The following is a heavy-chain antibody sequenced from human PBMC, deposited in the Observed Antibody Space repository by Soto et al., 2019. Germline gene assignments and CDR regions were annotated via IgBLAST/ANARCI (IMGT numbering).Heavy chain of an antibody. Sequence: GASVKVSCKASGGTFSSYTISWVRQAPGQGLEWMGRIIPILGIANYAQEFQGRVTITADKSTSTAYMELSSLRSEDTAVYYCASTDCSSTSCYIGLSYYYYYMDVWGKGTTVTVSS. D-gene: IGHD2-2*02. V-gene: IGHV1-69*02. J-gene: IGHJ6*03. CDR3: ASTDCSSTSCYIGLSYYYYYMDV. CDR1: GGTFSSYT. CDR2: IIPILGIA.